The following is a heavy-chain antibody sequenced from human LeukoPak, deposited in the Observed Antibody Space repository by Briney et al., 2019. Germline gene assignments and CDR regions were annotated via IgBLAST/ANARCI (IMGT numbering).Heavy chain of an antibody. V-gene: IGHV3-23*01. D-gene: IGHD3-3*01. J-gene: IGHJ4*02. CDR1: GFTFGNEA. CDR2: ISAGGGTT. Sequence: GGSLRLSCAASGFTFGNEAMSWVRQAPERGLEWVSSISAGGGTTYYADSVEGRFTISRDNSNNTLFVQMNSLRAEDTAFYYCAKAELGVDTFFDYWGQGTLVTVSS. CDR3: AKAELGVDTFFDY.